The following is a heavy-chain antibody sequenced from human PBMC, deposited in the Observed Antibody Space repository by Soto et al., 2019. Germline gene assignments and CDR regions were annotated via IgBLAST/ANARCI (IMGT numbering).Heavy chain of an antibody. CDR2: IYSGGST. V-gene: IGHV3-53*01. CDR3: AREGYSYFYLHGMDV. J-gene: IGHJ6*02. D-gene: IGHD5-18*01. Sequence: EVQLVESGGGLIQPGGSLRLSCAASGFTVSSNYMSWVRQAPGKGLEWVSVIYSGGSTYYADSVKGRFTISRDNSKNTLYLQMNSLRAEDTAVYYCAREGYSYFYLHGMDVWGQGTTVTVSS. CDR1: GFTVSSNY.